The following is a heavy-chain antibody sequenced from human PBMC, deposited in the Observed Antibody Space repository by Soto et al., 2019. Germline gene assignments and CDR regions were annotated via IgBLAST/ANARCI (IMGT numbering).Heavy chain of an antibody. CDR3: AKSDSYCSSTSCYAEYYYYGMDV. Sequence: EVQLLESGGGLVQPGGSLRLSCAASGFTFSSYAMSWVRQAPGKGLEWVSAISGSGGSTYDADSVKGRFTISRDNSKNTLYLQMNSLRAEDTAVYYCAKSDSYCSSTSCYAEYYYYGMDVWGQGTTVTVSS. CDR1: GFTFSSYA. CDR2: ISGSGGST. J-gene: IGHJ6*02. D-gene: IGHD2-2*01. V-gene: IGHV3-23*01.